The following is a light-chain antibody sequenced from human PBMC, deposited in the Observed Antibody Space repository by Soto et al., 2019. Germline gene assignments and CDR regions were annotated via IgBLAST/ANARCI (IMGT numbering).Light chain of an antibody. Sequence: EIVLTQSPATLSLSPGERATLSCRASQSVGRNLGWYQQKPGQSPRLLIYDASNRATGIPARFSGSGSGTDFTLSISTLEPEDFAVYYCQQSNYPLTFGGGTKVEI. V-gene: IGKV3-11*01. J-gene: IGKJ4*01. CDR2: DAS. CDR3: QQSNYPLT. CDR1: QSVGRN.